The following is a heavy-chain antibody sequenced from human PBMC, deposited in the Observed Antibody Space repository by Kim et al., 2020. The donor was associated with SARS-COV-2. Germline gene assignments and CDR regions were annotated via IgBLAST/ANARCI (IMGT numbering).Heavy chain of an antibody. J-gene: IGHJ5*02. CDR1: GGTFSSYA. V-gene: IGHV1-69*13. CDR2: IIPIFGTA. CDR3: ARGRRGMVRASFDP. Sequence: SVKVSCKASGGTFSSYAISWVRQAPGQGLEWMGGIIPIFGTANYAQKFQGRVTITADESTSTAYMELSSLRSEDTAVYYCARGRRGMVRASFDPWGQGTLVTVSS. D-gene: IGHD3-10*01.